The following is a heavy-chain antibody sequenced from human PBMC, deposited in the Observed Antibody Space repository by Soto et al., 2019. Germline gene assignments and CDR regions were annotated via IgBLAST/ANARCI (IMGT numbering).Heavy chain of an antibody. CDR3: ARDRQGLYYRSGSRYYYYGMDV. D-gene: IGHD3-10*01. J-gene: IGHJ6*02. Sequence: GGSLRLSCAASGFTFSSYAMHWVRQAPGKGLEWVAVISYDGSNKYYADSVKGRFTISRDNSKNTLYLQMNSLRAEDTAVYHCARDRQGLYYRSGSRYYYYGMDVWGQGTTVTVSS. CDR2: ISYDGSNK. V-gene: IGHV3-30-3*01. CDR1: GFTFSSYA.